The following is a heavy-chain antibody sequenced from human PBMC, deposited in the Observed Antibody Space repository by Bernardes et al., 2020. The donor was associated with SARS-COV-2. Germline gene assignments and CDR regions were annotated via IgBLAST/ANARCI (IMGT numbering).Heavy chain of an antibody. J-gene: IGHJ6*02. Sequence: GGTLRLSCAASGVTFSSYGVHWVRKGPGMGLEWVAVRTDDGSNKYYADSVKGRFTISRDNSKNTLYLQMNILRAEDTAVYYCSGSLSYYSMDVWGQGTTVIVSS. CDR1: GVTFSSYG. CDR2: RTDDGSNK. CDR3: SGSLSYYSMDV. V-gene: IGHV3-30*03. D-gene: IGHD6-13*01.